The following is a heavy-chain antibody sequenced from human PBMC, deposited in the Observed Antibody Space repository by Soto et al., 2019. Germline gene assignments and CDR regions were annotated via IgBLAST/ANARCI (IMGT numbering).Heavy chain of an antibody. J-gene: IGHJ3*02. D-gene: IGHD5-12*01. Sequence: SVKVSCKAPGYTFSSYTISWVRQATGQELEWMGRIIPILGIANYAQKFQGRVTITADKSTSTAYMELSSLRSEDTAVYYCARGSSGYADDAFDIWGQGTMAPVSS. CDR1: GYTFSSYT. V-gene: IGHV1-69*02. CDR3: ARGSSGYADDAFDI. CDR2: IIPILGIA.